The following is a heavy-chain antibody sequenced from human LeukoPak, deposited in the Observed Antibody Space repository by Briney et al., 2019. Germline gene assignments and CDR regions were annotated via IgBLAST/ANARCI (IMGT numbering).Heavy chain of an antibody. V-gene: IGHV1-2*02. CDR3: ARGAYYYDSSGSNFGGY. CDR2: INPNSGGT. CDR1: GYTFTGYY. Sequence: ASVKVSCKASGYTFTGYYMHWGRQAPGQGLEWMGWINPNSGGTNYAQKFQGRVTITRDTSISTAYMELSRLRPDDTAVYYCARGAYYYDSSGSNFGGYWGQGTLVTVSS. D-gene: IGHD3-22*01. J-gene: IGHJ4*02.